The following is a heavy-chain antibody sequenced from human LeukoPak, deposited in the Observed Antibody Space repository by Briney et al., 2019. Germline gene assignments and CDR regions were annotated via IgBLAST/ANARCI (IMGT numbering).Heavy chain of an antibody. J-gene: IGHJ3*02. D-gene: IGHD7-27*01. CDR3: AREGGGARVKTGVTGHIQTDAFDI. CDR2: IIPIFGTA. CDR1: GGTFSSYA. Sequence: SVKVSCKASGGTFSSYAISWVRQAPGQGLKWMGGIIPIFGTANYAQKFQGRVTITADKSTSTAYMELSSLRSEDTAVYYCAREGGGARVKTGVTGHIQTDAFDIWGQGTMVTVSS. V-gene: IGHV1-69*06.